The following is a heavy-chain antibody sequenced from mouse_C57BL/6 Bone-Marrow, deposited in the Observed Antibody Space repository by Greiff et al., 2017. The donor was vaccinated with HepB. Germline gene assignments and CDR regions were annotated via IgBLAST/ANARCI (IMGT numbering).Heavy chain of an antibody. CDR3: ARRSSSHYFDY. Sequence: VQLQQPGAELVRPGSSVKLSCKASGYTFTSYWMHWVKQRPIQGLEWIGNIDPSDSETHYNQKFKDKATLTVDKSSSTAYMQLSSLTSEDSAVYYCARRSSSHYFDYWGQGTTLTVSS. CDR2: IDPSDSET. CDR1: GYTFTSYW. D-gene: IGHD1-1*01. V-gene: IGHV1-52*01. J-gene: IGHJ2*01.